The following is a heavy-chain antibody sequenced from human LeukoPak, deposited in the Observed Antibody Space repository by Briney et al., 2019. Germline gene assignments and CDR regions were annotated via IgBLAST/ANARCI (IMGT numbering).Heavy chain of an antibody. CDR2: IYTSGST. Sequence: SSETLSLTCAVYGGSFSGYYWSWIRQPAGKGLEWIGRIYTSGSTNYNPSLKSRVTISVDKSKNQFSLKLSSVTAADTAVYYCARSMYYYDSSGYPQSYYFDYWGQGTLVTVSS. V-gene: IGHV4-59*10. D-gene: IGHD3-22*01. CDR3: ARSMYYYDSSGYPQSYYFDY. J-gene: IGHJ4*02. CDR1: GGSFSGYY.